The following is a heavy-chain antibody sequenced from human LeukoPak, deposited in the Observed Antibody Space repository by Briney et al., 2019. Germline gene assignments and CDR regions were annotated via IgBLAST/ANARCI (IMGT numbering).Heavy chain of an antibody. CDR1: GFTFSIYA. Sequence: GGSLRLSCAASGFTFSIYAMSWVRQAPGKGLEWVSDISGSGGSAYYADSAKGRFTISRDNSKNTLYLQMNSLRAEDTAVYYCAKIPDGYNTDDYWGQGTLVTVSS. J-gene: IGHJ4*02. D-gene: IGHD5-24*01. CDR2: ISGSGGSA. CDR3: AKIPDGYNTDDY. V-gene: IGHV3-23*01.